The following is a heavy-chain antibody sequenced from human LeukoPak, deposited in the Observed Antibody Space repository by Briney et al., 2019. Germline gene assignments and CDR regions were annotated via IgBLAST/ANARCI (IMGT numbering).Heavy chain of an antibody. CDR1: GFTFSNAW. CDR3: TTDRHEGDFWSGYYTADY. Sequence: GGSLRLSCAASGFTFSNAWISWVRQAPGKGLEGVGRIKSKTDGGTTDYAAPVKGRFTISRDDSKNTLYLQMNSLKTEDTAVYYCTTDRHEGDFWSGYYTADYWGQGTLVTVSS. D-gene: IGHD3-3*01. J-gene: IGHJ4*02. V-gene: IGHV3-15*01. CDR2: IKSKTDGGTT.